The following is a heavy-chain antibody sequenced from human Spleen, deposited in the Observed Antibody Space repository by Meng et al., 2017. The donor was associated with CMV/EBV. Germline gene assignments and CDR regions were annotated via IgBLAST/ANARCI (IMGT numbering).Heavy chain of an antibody. D-gene: IGHD3-16*01. J-gene: IGHJ4*02. CDR1: GGSIRSSIW. V-gene: IGHV4-4*02. CDR3: ARNILGGLRLGA. CDR2: SYHSGST. Sequence: CAGAGGSIRSSIWGSWEGQNPGKGLEWSGESYHSGSTNYNPSLKSGVTIAVEKSKNQFSLKLRAATGADTDVYYCARNILGGLRLGAWGQGTLVTVSS.